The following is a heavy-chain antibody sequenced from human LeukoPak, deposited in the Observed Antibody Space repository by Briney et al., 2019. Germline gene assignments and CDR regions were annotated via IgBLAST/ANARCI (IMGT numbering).Heavy chain of an antibody. CDR3: AKGIEHGYSYGYRDYFDY. CDR2: ISGSGGST. J-gene: IGHJ4*02. CDR1: GFTFSSYA. Sequence: GGSLRLSCAASGFTFSSYAMSWVRQAPGKGLEWVSAISGSGGSTYYADSVKGRFTISRDNSKNTPYLQMNSLRVEDTAVYYCAKGIEHGYSYGYRDYFDYWGQGTLVTVSS. V-gene: IGHV3-23*01. D-gene: IGHD5-18*01.